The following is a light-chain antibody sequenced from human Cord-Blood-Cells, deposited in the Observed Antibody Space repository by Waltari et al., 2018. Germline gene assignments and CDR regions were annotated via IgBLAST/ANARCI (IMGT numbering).Light chain of an antibody. CDR2: DVS. J-gene: IGLJ1*01. Sequence: QSALTPPRSVSGSPGQSVTISCTATSSDVGGYNYASWYQQHPGKAPKLMIYDVSKRPSGVPDRFSGSKSGNTASLTISGLQAEDEADYYCCSYAGSYTFGYVFGTGTKVTVL. CDR1: SSDVGGYNY. V-gene: IGLV2-11*01. CDR3: CSYAGSYTFGYV.